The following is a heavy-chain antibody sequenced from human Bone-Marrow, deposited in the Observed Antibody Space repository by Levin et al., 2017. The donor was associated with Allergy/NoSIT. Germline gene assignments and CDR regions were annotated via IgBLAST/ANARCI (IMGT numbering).Heavy chain of an antibody. D-gene: IGHD2-15*01. J-gene: IGHJ6*02. CDR1: GFTFSSYS. CDR2: ISSSSSYI. Sequence: ETLSLTCAASGFTFSSYSMNWVRQAPGKGLEWVSSISSSSSYIYYADSVKGRFTISRDNAKNSLYLQMNSLRAEDTAVYYCARDRVSADLVVVAATRYYYYDYGMDGWGQGTTVTVSS. V-gene: IGHV3-21*01. CDR3: ARDRVSADLVVVAATRYYYYDYGMDG.